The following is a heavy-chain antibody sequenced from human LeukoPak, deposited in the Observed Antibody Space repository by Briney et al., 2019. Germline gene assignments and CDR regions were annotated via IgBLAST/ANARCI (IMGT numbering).Heavy chain of an antibody. Sequence: ASVKVSCKASGGTFSSYAISWVRQAPGQGLEWMGGIIPIFGTANYAQKFQGRVTITADESTSTAYMELSSLRSEDTAVYYCARAGYLTMTPGGYFDYWGQGTLVTVSS. CDR3: ARAGYLTMTPGGYFDY. CDR2: IIPIFGTA. CDR1: GGTFSSYA. V-gene: IGHV1-69*13. J-gene: IGHJ4*02. D-gene: IGHD6-13*01.